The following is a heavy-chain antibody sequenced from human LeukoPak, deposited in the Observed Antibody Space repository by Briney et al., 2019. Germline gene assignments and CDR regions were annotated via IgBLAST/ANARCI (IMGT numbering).Heavy chain of an antibody. CDR3: ARVGCSAGSCFLFDY. CDR2: IHYSGSS. CDR1: GGSVSSGSYY. J-gene: IGHJ4*02. V-gene: IGHV4-61*01. D-gene: IGHD2-15*01. Sequence: SETLSVTCTVSGGSVSSGSYYWSWIRQPPGKGLKWIGYIHYSGSSNYNPSLKSRVTISVDTSKNQFSLKLSSVTAADTAVYYCARVGCSAGSCFLFDYWGQGTLVTVSS.